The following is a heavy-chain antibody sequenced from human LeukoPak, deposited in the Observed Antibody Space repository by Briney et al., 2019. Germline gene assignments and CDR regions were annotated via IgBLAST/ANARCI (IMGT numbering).Heavy chain of an antibody. Sequence: ASVKVSCKASGYTFTGYYMHWVRQAPGQGLEWMGWINPNSGGTNYAQKSQGRVTMTRDTSISTAYMELSRLRSDDTAVYYCARVRTAVSFAFDIWGQGTMVTVSS. CDR1: GYTFTGYY. CDR2: INPNSGGT. CDR3: ARVRTAVSFAFDI. V-gene: IGHV1-2*02. J-gene: IGHJ3*02. D-gene: IGHD6-19*01.